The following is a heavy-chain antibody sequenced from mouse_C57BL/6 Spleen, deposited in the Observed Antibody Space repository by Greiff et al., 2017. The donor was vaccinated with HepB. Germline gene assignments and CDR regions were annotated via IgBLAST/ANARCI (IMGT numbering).Heavy chain of an antibody. J-gene: IGHJ3*01. CDR1: GYTFTSYW. V-gene: IGHV1-53*01. CDR2: INPSNGGT. Sequence: QVQLQQPGTELVKPGASVKLSCKASGYTFTSYWMHWVKQRPGQGLEWIGNINPSNGGTNYNEKFKSKATLTEDKSSSKAYMQLSSLTSEDSAVYYCAKGDYYDYDGSWFAYWGQGTLVTVSA. CDR3: AKGDYYDYDGSWFAY. D-gene: IGHD2-4*01.